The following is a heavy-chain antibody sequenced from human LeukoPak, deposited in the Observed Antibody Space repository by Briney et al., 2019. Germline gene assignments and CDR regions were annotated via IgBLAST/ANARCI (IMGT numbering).Heavy chain of an antibody. J-gene: IGHJ4*02. CDR3: ARDSVEWYIFDY. CDR1: GFTFSSYW. D-gene: IGHD3-3*01. Sequence: GGSLRLSCAASGFTFSSYWMHWVRQAPGKGPVWVARTNRDGSSTAYADSVKGRFTISKDNAKNTLYLLTNSLRAEGTAVYYCARDSVEWYIFDYWGQGTLVTVSS. V-gene: IGHV3-74*01. CDR2: TNRDGSST.